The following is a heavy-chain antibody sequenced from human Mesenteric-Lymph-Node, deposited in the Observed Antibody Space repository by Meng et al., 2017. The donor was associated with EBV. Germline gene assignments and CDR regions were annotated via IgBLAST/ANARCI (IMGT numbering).Heavy chain of an antibody. V-gene: IGHV4-4*02. CDR3: AKGAGEIDY. J-gene: IGHJ4*02. CDR2: IYHSGST. D-gene: IGHD4-17*01. CDR1: GVSISSNNW. Sequence: LHLQESGPGLSKPSGXLSLTCDVSGVSISSNNWWSWVRQPPGKGLEWIGAIYHSGSTNFNPSLKSRVTISVDKSKNQFSLRLSSVTAADTAVYYCAKGAGEIDYWGQGTLVTVSA.